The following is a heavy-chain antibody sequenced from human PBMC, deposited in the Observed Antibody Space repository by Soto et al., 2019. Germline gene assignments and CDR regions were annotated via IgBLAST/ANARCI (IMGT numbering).Heavy chain of an antibody. CDR2: INAYNGNT. CDR3: ARQIAVDENNWFDP. V-gene: IGHV1-18*01. D-gene: IGHD6-19*01. Sequence: ASVKVSCKASGYTFTSYGISWVRQAPGQGLEWMGWINAYNGNTNYAQKLQGRVTMTTDTSTSTAYMELRSLRSDDTAVYYCARQIAVDENNWFDPWGQGTLVTVSS. J-gene: IGHJ5*02. CDR1: GYTFTSYG.